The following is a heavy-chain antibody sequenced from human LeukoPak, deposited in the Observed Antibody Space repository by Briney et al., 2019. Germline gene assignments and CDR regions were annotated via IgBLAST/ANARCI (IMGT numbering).Heavy chain of an antibody. CDR2: ISGSGGST. Sequence: PGGFLRLSCAASGFTFSSYAMSWVRQAPGKGLEWVSAISGSGGSTYYADSVKGRFTISRDNSKNTLYLQMNSLRAEDTAVYYCAKEGRYYDSSGYYYERKAVFDYWGQGTLVTVSS. CDR3: AKEGRYYDSSGYYYERKAVFDY. J-gene: IGHJ4*02. D-gene: IGHD3-22*01. V-gene: IGHV3-23*01. CDR1: GFTFSSYA.